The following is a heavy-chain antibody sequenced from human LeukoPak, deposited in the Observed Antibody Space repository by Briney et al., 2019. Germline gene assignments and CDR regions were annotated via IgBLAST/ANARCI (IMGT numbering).Heavy chain of an antibody. CDR3: AKDPMVRGLSYDC. CDR1: GFTVSSNY. J-gene: IGHJ4*02. Sequence: GGSLRLSCAVSGFTVSSNYMIWVRQAPGKGLEWVSIIYSGGSTYYADSVKGRFTISRDNSKNTLYLQMNSLRADDTAVYYCAKDPMVRGLSYDCWGQGTVVTVSS. CDR2: IYSGGST. V-gene: IGHV3-53*01. D-gene: IGHD3-10*01.